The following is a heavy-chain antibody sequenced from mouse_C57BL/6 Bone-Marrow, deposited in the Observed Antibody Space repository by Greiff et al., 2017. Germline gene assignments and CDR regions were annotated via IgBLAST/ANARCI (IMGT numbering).Heavy chain of an antibody. J-gene: IGHJ1*03. V-gene: IGHV1-50*01. CDR2: IDPSDSYT. D-gene: IGHD2-5*01. CDR1: GYTFTSYW. Sequence: VQLQQPGAELVKPGASVKLSCKASGYTFTSYWMQWVKQRPGQGLEWIGEIDPSDSYTNYNQKFKGKATVTVDTSSSTAYMQLSSLTSEDSAVYYCAREGYSNYGYWYFDVWGTGTTVTVAS. CDR3: AREGYSNYGYWYFDV.